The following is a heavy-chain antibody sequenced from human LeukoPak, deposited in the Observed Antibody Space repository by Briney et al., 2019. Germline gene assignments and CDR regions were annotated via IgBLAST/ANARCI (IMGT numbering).Heavy chain of an antibody. V-gene: IGHV1-18*01. Sequence: ASVKVSCKASGGTFSSYAISWVRQAPGQGLEWMGWISAYNGNTNYAQKLQGRVTMTTDTSTSTAYMELRSLRSDDTAVYYCAREDYGDYVSDYWGQGTLVTVSS. J-gene: IGHJ4*02. D-gene: IGHD4-17*01. CDR1: GGTFSSYA. CDR3: AREDYGDYVSDY. CDR2: ISAYNGNT.